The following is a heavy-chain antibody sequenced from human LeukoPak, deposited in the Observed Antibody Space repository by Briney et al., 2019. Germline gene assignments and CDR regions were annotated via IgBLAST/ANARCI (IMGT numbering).Heavy chain of an antibody. V-gene: IGHV3-66*02. CDR3: ARDYGDDEGWFDP. CDR2: IYSGGST. J-gene: IGHJ5*02. CDR1: GFTVSSNY. Sequence: GSLRLSCAASGFTVSSNYMSWVRQAPGKGLEWVSVIYSGGSTYYADSVKGRFTISRDNSKNTLYLQMNSLRAEDTAVYYCARDYGDDEGWFDPWGLGTLVTVSS. D-gene: IGHD4-17*01.